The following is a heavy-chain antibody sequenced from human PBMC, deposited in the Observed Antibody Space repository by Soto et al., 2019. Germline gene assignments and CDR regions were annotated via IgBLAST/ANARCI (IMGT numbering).Heavy chain of an antibody. CDR1: GFTFSSYA. V-gene: IGHV3-23*01. Sequence: GGSLRLSCAASGFTFSSYAMTWVRQAPGKGLEWVSAISGGGGSTYYADSVKGRFTISRDNSKNTLYLQMNSLRAEDTAVYYWGKKWTWKNPPFARWAQGTLVPVSS. CDR2: ISGGGGST. CDR3: GKKWTWKNPPFAR. J-gene: IGHJ4*02. D-gene: IGHD1-1*01.